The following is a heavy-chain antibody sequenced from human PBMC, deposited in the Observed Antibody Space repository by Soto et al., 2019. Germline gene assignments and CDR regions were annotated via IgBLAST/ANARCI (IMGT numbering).Heavy chain of an antibody. J-gene: IGHJ6*02. CDR2: INHSGST. Sequence: SETLSLTCAFYGGSFRGYYWSLIRQPPGKGLEWIGEINHSGSTNYNPSLKSRVTISVDTSKNQFSLKLSSVTAADTAVYYCASLGDSGYENYYYGMDVWGQGTTVTV. CDR1: GGSFRGYY. D-gene: IGHD5-12*01. CDR3: ASLGDSGYENYYYGMDV. V-gene: IGHV4-34*01.